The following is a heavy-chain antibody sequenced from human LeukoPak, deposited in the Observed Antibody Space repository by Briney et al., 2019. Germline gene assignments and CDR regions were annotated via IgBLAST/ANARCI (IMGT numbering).Heavy chain of an antibody. Sequence: SETLSLTCTVSGGSISSSRYYWGWIRQPPGKGLECIVGIYYTGSTYYNPSLKSRVTISVDTSKSQFSLKLSSVTAADTAVYYCARQTSIYSDSSGFYNYWGQGILVTVPS. V-gene: IGHV4-39*01. CDR2: IYYTGST. CDR3: ARQTSIYSDSSGFYNY. J-gene: IGHJ4*02. D-gene: IGHD3-22*01. CDR1: GGSISSSRYY.